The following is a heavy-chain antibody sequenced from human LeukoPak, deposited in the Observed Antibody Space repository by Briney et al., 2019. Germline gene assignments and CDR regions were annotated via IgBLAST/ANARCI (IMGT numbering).Heavy chain of an antibody. V-gene: IGHV3-33*01. CDR1: GFTFSCCG. CDR3: ARWGIPAAGGIDY. J-gene: IGHJ4*02. Sequence: GGSLRLSCAASGFTFSCCGVHWVRQAPGRGLEGVAVIWYDGSYKYYADSVKGRFPISRDNSKSTLFLEMNSLRDEDTGVYYCARWGIPAAGGIDYWGQGTLVTVSS. D-gene: IGHD6-13*01. CDR2: IWYDGSYK.